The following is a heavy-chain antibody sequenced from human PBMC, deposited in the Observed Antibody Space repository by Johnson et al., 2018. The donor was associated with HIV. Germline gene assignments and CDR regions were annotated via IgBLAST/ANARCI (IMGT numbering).Heavy chain of an antibody. V-gene: IGHV3-7*03. D-gene: IGHD3-16*01. CDR1: GFTFSSYG. CDR2: INQDGSDR. J-gene: IGHJ3*02. Sequence: VQLVESGGGVVQPGRSLRLSCAASGFTFSSYGMHWVRQAPGKGLEWVANINQDGSDRYYVDSVKGRFTISRDNAQNSLYLQMNSLKTEDTGVYYCWAQWTVITFGGPSAFDIWGQGTRVTVSS. CDR3: WAQWTVITFGGPSAFDI.